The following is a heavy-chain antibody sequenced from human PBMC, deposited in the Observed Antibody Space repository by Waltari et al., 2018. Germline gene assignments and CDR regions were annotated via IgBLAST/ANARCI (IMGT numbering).Heavy chain of an antibody. CDR2: IYYSGST. J-gene: IGHJ3*02. Sequence: QVQLQESGPGLVKPSETLSLTCTVSGGSISSHYWSWIRQPPGKGLEWIGYIYYSGSTNHNPSLKRRVTISVDTSKNQFSLKLSAVTAADTAVYYCARSTTVTSGAFDIWGQGTMVTVSS. V-gene: IGHV4-59*11. CDR3: ARSTTVTSGAFDI. CDR1: GGSISSHY. D-gene: IGHD4-17*01.